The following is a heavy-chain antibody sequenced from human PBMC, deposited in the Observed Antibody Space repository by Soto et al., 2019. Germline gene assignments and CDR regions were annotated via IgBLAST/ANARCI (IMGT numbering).Heavy chain of an antibody. CDR3: ARDPDGSSWSPYYCDY. D-gene: IGHD6-13*01. J-gene: IGHJ4*02. CDR2: ISYDGSNK. V-gene: IGHV3-30-3*01. CDR1: GFTFSSYA. Sequence: QVQLVESGGGVVQPGRSLRLSCAASGFTFSSYAMHWVRQAPGKRLEWVAVISYDGSNKYYADSVKGRFTISRDNSKNTLYLQMNSRGAEDTAVYYCARDPDGSSWSPYYCDYWGQGTLVTVSS.